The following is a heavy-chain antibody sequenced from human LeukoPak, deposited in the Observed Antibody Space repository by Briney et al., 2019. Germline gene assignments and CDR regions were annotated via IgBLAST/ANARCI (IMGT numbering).Heavy chain of an antibody. Sequence: SETLSLTCTVSGGSISSYYWSWIRQPAGKGLEWIGRIYTSGSTNYNPSLKSRVTMSVDTSKNQFSLKLSSVTAADTAVYYRARSDYDFWSGYLDYWGQGTLVTVSS. D-gene: IGHD3-3*01. J-gene: IGHJ4*02. CDR2: IYTSGST. CDR3: ARSDYDFWSGYLDY. CDR1: GGSISSYY. V-gene: IGHV4-4*07.